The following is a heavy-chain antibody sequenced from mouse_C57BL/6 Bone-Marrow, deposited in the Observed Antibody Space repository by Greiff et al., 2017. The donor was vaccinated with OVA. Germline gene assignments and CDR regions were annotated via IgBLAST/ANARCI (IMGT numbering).Heavy chain of an antibody. V-gene: IGHV7-1*01. CDR2: SRNKANDYTT. Sequence: EVNVVESGGGLVQSGRSLRLSCATSGFTFSDFYMEWVRQAPGKGLEWIAASRNKANDYTTEYSASVKGRFIVSRDTSQSILYLQMNALRAEDTAIYYCARDDGGYYNYAMDYWGQGTSVTVSS. CDR3: ARDDGGYYNYAMDY. D-gene: IGHD2-3*01. CDR1: GFTFSDFY. J-gene: IGHJ4*01.